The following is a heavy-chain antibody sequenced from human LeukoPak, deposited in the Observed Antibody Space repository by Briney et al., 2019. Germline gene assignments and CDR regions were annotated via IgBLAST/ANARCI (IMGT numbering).Heavy chain of an antibody. J-gene: IGHJ6*03. Sequence: GGSLRLSCAASGFIFSNYWMHWVRQAPGKGLVWVLRIKTDGSTITYADSVKGRFTISRDNSKNTLYLQMNSLRAEDTAVYYCAREDIVVVPASYSGHYYYYYMDVWGKGTTVTVSS. CDR3: AREDIVVVPASYSGHYYYYYMDV. CDR1: GFIFSNYW. V-gene: IGHV3-74*01. D-gene: IGHD2-2*01. CDR2: IKTDGSTI.